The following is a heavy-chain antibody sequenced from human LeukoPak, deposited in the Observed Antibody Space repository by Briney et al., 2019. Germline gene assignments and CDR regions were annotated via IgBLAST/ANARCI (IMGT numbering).Heavy chain of an antibody. Sequence: GGSLRLSCAASGFTFSSYWMHWVRQAPGTGLVWVSRINSDGSSTSYADSVKGRFTISRDNAKNTLYLQMNSLRAEDTAVYYCARGYCRGGSCYSGDAFDIWGQGTMVTVSS. CDR3: ARGYCRGGSCYSGDAFDI. V-gene: IGHV3-74*01. D-gene: IGHD2-15*01. CDR1: GFTFSSYW. CDR2: INSDGSST. J-gene: IGHJ3*02.